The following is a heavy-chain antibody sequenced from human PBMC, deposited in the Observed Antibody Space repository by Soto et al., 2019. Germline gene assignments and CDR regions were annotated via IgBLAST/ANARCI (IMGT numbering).Heavy chain of an antibody. CDR3: ARESDPVDTAKHFDY. D-gene: IGHD5-18*01. CDR1: GYTCTSYD. J-gene: IGHJ4*02. CDR2: MNPNSGNT. V-gene: IGHV1-8*01. Sequence: ASLKVSCNASGYTCTSYDINWVLQATGQGLEWMGWMNPNSGNTGYAQKFQGRVTMTRNTSISTAYMELSSLRSEDTAVYYCARESDPVDTAKHFDYWGQGTLVTVSS.